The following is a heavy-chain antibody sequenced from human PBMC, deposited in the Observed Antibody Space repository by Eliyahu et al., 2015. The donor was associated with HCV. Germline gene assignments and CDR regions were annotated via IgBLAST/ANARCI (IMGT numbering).Heavy chain of an antibody. J-gene: IGHJ4*02. V-gene: IGHV3-23*01. D-gene: IGHD6-13*01. CDR1: GFSFRSYA. CDR3: ARDFLESSDWYEILDY. CDR2: ISGSGGST. Sequence: EVQLLESGGGLVQPGGSLRLSCAASGFSFRSYAMSWVRQAPGKGPEWVSAISGSGGSTYYSDSVKGRFTISRDNSKNTLYLQMNSLRAEDTAVYYCARDFLESSDWYEILDYWGQGTLVTVSS.